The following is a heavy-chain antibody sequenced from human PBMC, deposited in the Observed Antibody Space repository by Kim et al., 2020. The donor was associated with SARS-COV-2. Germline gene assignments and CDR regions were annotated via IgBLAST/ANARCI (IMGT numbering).Heavy chain of an antibody. Sequence: AQKLQGRVTMTTDTSTSTAYMELRSLRSDDTAVYYCARDELGYYYGMDVWGQGTTVTVSS. V-gene: IGHV1-18*01. CDR3: ARDELGYYYGMDV. D-gene: IGHD3-10*01. J-gene: IGHJ6*02.